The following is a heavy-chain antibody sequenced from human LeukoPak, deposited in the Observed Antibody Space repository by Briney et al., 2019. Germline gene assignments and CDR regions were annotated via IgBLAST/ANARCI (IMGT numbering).Heavy chain of an antibody. CDR1: GGSFSGYY. J-gene: IGHJ2*01. CDR2: INHSGST. V-gene: IGHV4-34*01. CDR3: ARDLADSSSWSDWGPDL. Sequence: SETLSLTCAVYGGSFSGYYWSWIRQPPGRGLEWIGEINHSGSTNYNPSLKSRVTMSVDTSKNQFSLKLSSVTAADTAVYYCARDLADSSSWSDWGPDLWGRGTLVTVSS. D-gene: IGHD6-13*01.